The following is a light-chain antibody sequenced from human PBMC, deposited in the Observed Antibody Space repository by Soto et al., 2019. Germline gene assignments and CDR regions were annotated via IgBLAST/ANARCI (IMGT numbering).Light chain of an antibody. CDR1: QSVDSTF. CDR2: GAS. CDR3: QQYMSSVT. J-gene: IGKJ1*01. V-gene: IGKV3-20*01. Sequence: EIVLTQSPGSLSLSPGERATLSCRASQSVDSTFFAWYQKKPGQAPRLLIYGASKRATGVPDRFSGSGSGTDFTLTISRLEPEDFAVYYCQQYMSSVTFGQGTMVEI.